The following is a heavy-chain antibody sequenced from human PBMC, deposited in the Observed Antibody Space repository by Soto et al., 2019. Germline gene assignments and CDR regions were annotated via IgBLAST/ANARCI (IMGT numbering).Heavy chain of an antibody. Sequence: SETLSLTCTVSRGSISSSSYYWGWIRQPPGKGLEWIGSIYYSGSTYYNPSLKSRVTISVDTSKNQFSLKLSSVNAADTAVYYCVRHAWWIIRAYWGQGSLVTVSS. CDR1: RGSISSSSYY. D-gene: IGHD2-15*01. V-gene: IGHV4-39*01. J-gene: IGHJ4*02. CDR3: VRHAWWIIRAY. CDR2: IYYSGST.